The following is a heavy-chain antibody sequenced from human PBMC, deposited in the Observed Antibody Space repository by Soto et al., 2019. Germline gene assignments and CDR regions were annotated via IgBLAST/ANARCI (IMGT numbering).Heavy chain of an antibody. Sequence: SLRLSYVASRFTVDDYAMHWVSQAPGKGLEWVSGISANGDNVDYADSVKGRFTVSRDNAKNSLFLQMNSLRPEDTALYYCAKDMKWGGMTTIHYFDSWGQGT. D-gene: IGHD4-17*01. J-gene: IGHJ4*02. CDR3: AKDMKWGGMTTIHYFDS. V-gene: IGHV3-9*01. CDR1: RFTVDDYA. CDR2: ISANGDNV.